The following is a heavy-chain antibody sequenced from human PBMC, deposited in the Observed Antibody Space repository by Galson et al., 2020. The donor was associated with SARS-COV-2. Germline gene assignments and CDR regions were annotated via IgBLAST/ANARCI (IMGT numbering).Heavy chain of an antibody. J-gene: IGHJ6*02. V-gene: IGHV1-69*13. CDR3: ATLPNYDILTGYYDYQYLGMDV. CDR1: GGTLSSYG. Sequence: SVKVSCKASGGTLSSYGLSWLRQAPGQGLERMGGIIPLFGSVNYAQKFQGRVTITADESTTAAYMEVSSLRSEDTAVYYCATLPNYDILTGYYDYQYLGMDVWGQGTTVTVSS. D-gene: IGHD3-9*01. CDR2: IIPLFGSV.